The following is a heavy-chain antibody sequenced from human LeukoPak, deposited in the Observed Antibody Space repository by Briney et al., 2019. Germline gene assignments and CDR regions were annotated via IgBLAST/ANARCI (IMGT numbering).Heavy chain of an antibody. J-gene: IGHJ4*02. CDR1: GYSFTIYY. CDR2: INPSGSST. CDR3: ARAFTGSSPWDY. D-gene: IGHD6-6*01. Sequence: ASVKVSCKASGYSFTIYYTHWVRQAPGQGLEWMGIINPSGSSTSYAQKFQGRVTMTRDTSTSTVYMELSSLRSEDTAVYYCARAFTGSSPWDYWGQGTLVTVSS. V-gene: IGHV1-46*01.